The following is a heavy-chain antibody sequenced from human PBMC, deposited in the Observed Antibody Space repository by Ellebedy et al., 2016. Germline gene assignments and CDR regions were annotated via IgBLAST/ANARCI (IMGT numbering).Heavy chain of an antibody. CDR3: ARKLLTVVAAVEQYYYYAMDV. Sequence: GESLKISCAASGFSFNRYGMHWVRQAPGKGLEWVAVIWYDGSKKYYADSVKGRFTISRDNSKSALYLQMNSLRAEDTAVYYCARKLLTVVAAVEQYYYYAMDVWGQGTTVIVSS. J-gene: IGHJ6*02. CDR2: IWYDGSKK. D-gene: IGHD2-15*01. V-gene: IGHV3-33*08. CDR1: GFSFNRYG.